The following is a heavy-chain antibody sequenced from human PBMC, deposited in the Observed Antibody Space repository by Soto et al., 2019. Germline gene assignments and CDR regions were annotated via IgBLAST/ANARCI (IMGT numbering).Heavy chain of an antibody. D-gene: IGHD6-19*01. J-gene: IGHJ5*01. V-gene: IGHV3-23*01. CDR2: IGGSGATT. CDR1: GFTFDNYA. Sequence: EVQLLESGGGLVQPGGSLRLSCAASGFTFDNYAMSWVRQAPGKGLEWVSGIGGSGATTYYAHSVQGRFTISRDSSKNTLYLQMDSLSAEDTEVYYCAKDRVSSPCTWFDSWCQGTLVTVSS. CDR3: AKDRVSSPCTWFDS.